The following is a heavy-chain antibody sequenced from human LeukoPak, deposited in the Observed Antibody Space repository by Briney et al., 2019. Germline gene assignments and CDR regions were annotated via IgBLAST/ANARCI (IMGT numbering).Heavy chain of an antibody. V-gene: IGHV3-73*01. Sequence: GGSLKLSCAASGFTFSGSAMHWVRQASGKGLEWVGRIRSKANSYATAYAASVKGRFTISRDDSKNTAYLQMNSLKTEDTAVYYCTRRDTKGYCSSTSCSPRSPPFDPWGQGTLVTVSS. J-gene: IGHJ5*02. CDR1: GFTFSGSA. CDR3: TRRDTKGYCSSTSCSPRSPPFDP. D-gene: IGHD2-2*01. CDR2: IRSKANSYAT.